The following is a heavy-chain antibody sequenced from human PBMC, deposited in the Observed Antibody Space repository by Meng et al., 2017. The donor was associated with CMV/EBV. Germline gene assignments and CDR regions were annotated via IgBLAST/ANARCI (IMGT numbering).Heavy chain of an antibody. J-gene: IGHJ6*02. CDR1: GFMFRNYG. Sequence: GGSLRLSCVVSGFMFRNYGMHWVRQAPGKGLEWVAGIWYDGSNRNYGDSVKGRFTISRDNSKDILYLQMNSLRVEDTAVYYCAREGEVTIFGVVIYYYYGMDVWGQGTTVTVSS. V-gene: IGHV3-33*01. CDR3: AREGEVTIFGVVIYYYYGMDV. CDR2: IWYDGSNR. D-gene: IGHD3-3*01.